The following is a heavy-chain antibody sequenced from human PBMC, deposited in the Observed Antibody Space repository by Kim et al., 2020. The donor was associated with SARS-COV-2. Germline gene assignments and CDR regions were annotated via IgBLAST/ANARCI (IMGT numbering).Heavy chain of an antibody. J-gene: IGHJ5*02. V-gene: IGHV3-74*01. D-gene: IGHD6-13*01. CDR1: GFTFSDYW. Sequence: GGSLRLSCAASGFTFSDYWMHWVRQAPGKGLVWISRINGDGSVINYADSVKGRFTISRDNAKNTVYLQMNSLRVEDTAVYYCGSGGRQYSSTWYGWFDPWGQGTLVTVSS. CDR3: GSGGRQYSSTWYGWFDP. CDR2: INGDGSVI.